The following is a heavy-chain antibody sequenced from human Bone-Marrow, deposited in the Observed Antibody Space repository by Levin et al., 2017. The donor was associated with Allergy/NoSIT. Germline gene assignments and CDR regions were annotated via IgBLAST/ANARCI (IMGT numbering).Heavy chain of an antibody. Sequence: GGSLRLSCAASGFTFSSYDMHWVRQATGKGLEWVSAIGTAGDTYYPGSVKGRFTISRENAKNSLYLQMNSLRAGDTAVYYCARAEIPNGYSSGWPPALGSWGQGTMVTVSS. CDR2: IGTAGDT. J-gene: IGHJ3*02. CDR3: ARAEIPNGYSSGWPPALGS. CDR1: GFTFSSYD. V-gene: IGHV3-13*04. D-gene: IGHD6-19*01.